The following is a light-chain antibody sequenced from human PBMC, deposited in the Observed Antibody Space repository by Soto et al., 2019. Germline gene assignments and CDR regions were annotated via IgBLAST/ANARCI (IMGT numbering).Light chain of an antibody. CDR1: QSISSW. J-gene: IGKJ1*01. CDR2: DAS. Sequence: DLQMTQSPSTLSASVGDRVTITCRASQSISSWLAWYQQKPGKAPKLMIYDASSLESGVPSRFSGSGSGTEFTLTISSLQPDDFATYYCQQYNGYSGTFGQGTKVEIK. V-gene: IGKV1-5*01. CDR3: QQYNGYSGT.